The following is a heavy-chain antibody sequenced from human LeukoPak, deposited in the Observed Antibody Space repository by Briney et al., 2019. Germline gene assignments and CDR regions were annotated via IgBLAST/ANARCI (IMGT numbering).Heavy chain of an antibody. CDR2: ISSSSSYI. CDR1: GFTFSSYS. V-gene: IGHV3-21*01. J-gene: IGHJ4*02. CDR3: ARDAYSYGYSFDY. D-gene: IGHD5-18*01. Sequence: GGSPRLSCAASGFTFSSYSMNWVRQAPGKGLEWVSSISSSSSYIYYADSVKGRFTISRDNAKNSLYLQMNSLRAEDTAVYYCARDAYSYGYSFDYWGQGTLVTVSS.